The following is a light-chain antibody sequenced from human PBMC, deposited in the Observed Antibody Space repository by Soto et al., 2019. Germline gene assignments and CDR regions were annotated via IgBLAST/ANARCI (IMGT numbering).Light chain of an antibody. CDR1: TSDVGAYNY. CDR3: SSHTRSDTGV. Sequence: QSALTQPASVSGSPGQSITISCTGTTSDVGAYNYVSWYQQHPGEAPKLMIHEVSNRPSGVSNRFSGSKSGNTASLTISGLQAEDEADYYCSSHTRSDTGVVGGGTKLTVL. J-gene: IGLJ3*02. CDR2: EVS. V-gene: IGLV2-14*01.